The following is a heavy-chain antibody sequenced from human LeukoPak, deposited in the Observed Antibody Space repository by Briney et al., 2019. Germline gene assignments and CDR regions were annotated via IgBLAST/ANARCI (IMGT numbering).Heavy chain of an antibody. CDR2: ISGSGDTT. Sequence: GGSLRLSCVGPGFSFRSYAMNWARQAPGKGLEWVSVISGSGDTTYHADSVKGRLTISRDNSKNTLYLEMNSLRTDDTAIYFCAKGTEYSSAPPKFYSYMDVWGKGTTVTVSS. J-gene: IGHJ6*03. CDR3: AKGTEYSSAPPKFYSYMDV. V-gene: IGHV3-23*01. CDR1: GFSFRSYA. D-gene: IGHD6-6*01.